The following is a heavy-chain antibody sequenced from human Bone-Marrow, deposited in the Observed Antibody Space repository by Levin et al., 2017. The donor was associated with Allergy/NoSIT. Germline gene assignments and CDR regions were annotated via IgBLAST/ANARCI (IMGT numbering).Heavy chain of an antibody. D-gene: IGHD5-12*01. CDR1: GGSISGYY. CDR3: ARSVAEEFDY. Sequence: GSLRLSCTVSGGSISGYYWSWVRQPPGKGLEWVGHIFYSGSTNYNPSLKSRVTISINTSKNQFSLNLTSVTAADTAFYYCARSVAEEFDYWGQGALVTASS. V-gene: IGHV4-59*01. CDR2: IFYSGST. J-gene: IGHJ4*02.